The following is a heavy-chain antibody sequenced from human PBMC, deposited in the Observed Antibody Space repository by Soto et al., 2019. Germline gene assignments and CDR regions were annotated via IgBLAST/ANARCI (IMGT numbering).Heavy chain of an antibody. D-gene: IGHD6-6*01. J-gene: IGHJ4*02. CDR1: GFTFSSYG. Sequence: GGSLRLSCAASGFTFSSYGMHWVRQAPGKGLEWVAVISYDGSNKYYADSVKGRFTISRDNSKNTLYLQMNSLRAEDTAVYYCAKDSVVNSHSSSPIDYWGQGTLVTVSS. CDR3: AKDSVVNSHSSSPIDY. V-gene: IGHV3-30*18. CDR2: ISYDGSNK.